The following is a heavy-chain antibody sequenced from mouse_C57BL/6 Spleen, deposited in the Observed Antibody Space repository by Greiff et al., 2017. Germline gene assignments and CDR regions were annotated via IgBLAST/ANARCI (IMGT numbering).Heavy chain of an antibody. D-gene: IGHD2-4*01. Sequence: VQLKESGPELVKPGASVKISCKASGYSFTGYYMNWVKQSPEKSLEWIGEINPSTGGTTYNQKFKAKATLTVDKSSSTAYMQLKSLTSEDSAVYYCASGGVYYDYDVGFAYWGQGTLVTVSA. V-gene: IGHV1-42*01. J-gene: IGHJ3*01. CDR1: GYSFTGYY. CDR3: ASGGVYYDYDVGFAY. CDR2: INPSTGGT.